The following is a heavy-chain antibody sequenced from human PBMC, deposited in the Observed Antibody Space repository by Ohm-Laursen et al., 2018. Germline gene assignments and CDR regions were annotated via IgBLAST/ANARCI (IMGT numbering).Heavy chain of an antibody. J-gene: IGHJ4*02. D-gene: IGHD2-15*01. CDR3: ATVVVIAAAASY. Sequence: SLRLSCAASGFTFSSYSMNWVRQAPGKGLEWVSFISSSSSYIYYADSVKGRFTISRDNSKNTLYLQMDSLRAEDTAIYYCATVVVIAAAASYWGQGTLVTVSS. CDR2: ISSSSSYI. V-gene: IGHV3-21*04. CDR1: GFTFSSYS.